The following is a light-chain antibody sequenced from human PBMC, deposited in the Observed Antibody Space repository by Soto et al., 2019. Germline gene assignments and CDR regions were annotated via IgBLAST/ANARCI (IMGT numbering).Light chain of an antibody. CDR1: QSVGSTY. CDR2: GVS. CDR3: QEYGTSPLT. V-gene: IGKV3-20*01. Sequence: EIVLTQSPGTLSLSPGERATLSCRASQSVGSTYLAWYQQKPGQAPKLLIYGVSSRATGIPGRFSGSGSGTDFTRTISRLEPEDFAVYYYQEYGTSPLTFGPGTKVD. J-gene: IGKJ3*01.